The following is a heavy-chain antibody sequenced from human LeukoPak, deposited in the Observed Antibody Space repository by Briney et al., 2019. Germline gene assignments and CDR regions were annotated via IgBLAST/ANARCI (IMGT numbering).Heavy chain of an antibody. D-gene: IGHD1-7*01. CDR3: TRDLKNLGNYYYYGMGV. Sequence: GRSLRLSCTASGFTFGDYAMSWVRQAPGKGLEWVGFIRSKAYGGTTEYAASVKGRFTISRDDSKSIAYLQMNSLKTEDTAVCYCTRDLKNLGNYYYYGMGVWGKGTTVTVSS. J-gene: IGHJ6*04. CDR2: IRSKAYGGTT. V-gene: IGHV3-49*04. CDR1: GFTFGDYA.